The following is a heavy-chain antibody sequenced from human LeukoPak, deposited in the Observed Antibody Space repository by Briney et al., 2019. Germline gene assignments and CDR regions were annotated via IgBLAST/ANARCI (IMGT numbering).Heavy chain of an antibody. Sequence: PSETLSLTCTVSGGSISSYYWSWIRQPAGKGLEWIGRIYTSGSTNYNPSLKSRVTMSVDTSKNQFSLKLSSVTAADTAVYYCARDWRGTAPSYYVDVWGKGTTVTVSS. CDR3: ARDWRGTAPSYYVDV. CDR2: IYTSGST. CDR1: GGSISSYY. V-gene: IGHV4-4*07. D-gene: IGHD1-1*01. J-gene: IGHJ6*03.